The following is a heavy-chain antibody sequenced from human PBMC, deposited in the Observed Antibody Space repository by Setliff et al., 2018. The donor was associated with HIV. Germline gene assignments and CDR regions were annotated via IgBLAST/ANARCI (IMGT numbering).Heavy chain of an antibody. J-gene: IGHJ4*02. Sequence: GGSLRLSCAASGFSFSDSWMTWVRQAPGKGLEWVANIKQDGSKQYYVDSVKGRFTVSRDNAKNSVHLQMNSLGDEDTAVYYCAKGPGFLTDFWGQGTLVTVSS. V-gene: IGHV3-7*03. CDR3: AKGPGFLTDF. CDR2: IKQDGSKQ. D-gene: IGHD3-3*01. CDR1: GFSFSDSW.